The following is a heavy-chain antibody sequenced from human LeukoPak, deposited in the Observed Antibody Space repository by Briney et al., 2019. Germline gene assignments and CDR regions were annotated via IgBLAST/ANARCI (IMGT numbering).Heavy chain of an antibody. V-gene: IGHV4-34*01. D-gene: IGHD6-25*01. CDR1: GGSFSGYY. Sequence: SETLSLTCAVYGGSFSGYYWSWIRQPPGKGLEWIGEINHSGSTYYNPSLKSRVTISVDTSKNQFSLKLSPVTAADTAVYYCARDIRGGDDAFDIWGQGTMVTVSS. CDR2: INHSGST. J-gene: IGHJ3*02. CDR3: ARDIRGGDDAFDI.